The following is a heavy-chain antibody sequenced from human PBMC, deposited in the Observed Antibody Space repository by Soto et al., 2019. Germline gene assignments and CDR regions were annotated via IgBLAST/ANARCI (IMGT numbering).Heavy chain of an antibody. J-gene: IGHJ5*02. Sequence: EVQLLESGGGLVQPGGSLRLSCAASGFTFSSYAMSWVRQAPGKGLEWVSAISGSGGSTYYADSVKGRFTISRDNSKNTLYLQMNSLRAEDTAVYYCAKPPTFIVVVPAATPDWFDPWGQGTLVTVSS. CDR3: AKPPTFIVVVPAATPDWFDP. CDR1: GFTFSSYA. D-gene: IGHD2-2*01. CDR2: ISGSGGST. V-gene: IGHV3-23*01.